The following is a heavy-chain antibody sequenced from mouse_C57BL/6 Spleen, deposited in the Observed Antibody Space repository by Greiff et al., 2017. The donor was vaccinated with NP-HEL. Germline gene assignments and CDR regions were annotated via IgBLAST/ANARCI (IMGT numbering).Heavy chain of an antibody. Sequence: EVQLQQSGPELVKPGASVKISCKASGYTFTDYYMNWVQQSHGKSLEWIGDINPNNGGTSYNQKFKGQATLTVAKSSSTAYMELRSLTSEDSAVSYCARSPNYYGSSPYYIDYWGQGTTLTVSS. V-gene: IGHV1-26*01. CDR3: ARSPNYYGSSPYYIDY. CDR2: INPNNGGT. D-gene: IGHD1-1*01. J-gene: IGHJ2*01. CDR1: GYTFTDYY.